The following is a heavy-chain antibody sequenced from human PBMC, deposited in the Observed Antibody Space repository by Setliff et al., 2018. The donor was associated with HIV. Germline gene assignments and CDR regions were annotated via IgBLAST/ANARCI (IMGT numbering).Heavy chain of an antibody. Sequence: HPGGSLRLSCAASGFIFSSYAMHWVRQAPGKGLEWVAVMSYDGNNKYYADSVKGRFTISRDNSKNTLFLQMNSLRAEDTAVYYCTKDQGYTSGWYRAYWGQGTLVTVSS. J-gene: IGHJ4*02. CDR1: GFIFSSYA. D-gene: IGHD6-19*01. V-gene: IGHV3-30*07. CDR2: MSYDGNNK. CDR3: TKDQGYTSGWYRAY.